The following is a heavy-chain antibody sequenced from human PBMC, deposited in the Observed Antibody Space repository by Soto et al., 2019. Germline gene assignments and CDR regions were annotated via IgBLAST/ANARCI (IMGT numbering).Heavy chain of an antibody. CDR3: AGGPSCSDLYINE. CDR1: EFTVSNYS. D-gene: IGHD6-19*01. Sequence: GGSLRLACAASEFTVSNYSMHWVRQAPGKGLQWLAVISYDGNNKYYADSVEGRFTISRDNSKNTVYLQMNSLRLEVTAVYYCAGGPSCSDLYINEGGQETVVT. J-gene: IGHJ3*01. V-gene: IGHV3-30*03. CDR2: ISYDGNNK.